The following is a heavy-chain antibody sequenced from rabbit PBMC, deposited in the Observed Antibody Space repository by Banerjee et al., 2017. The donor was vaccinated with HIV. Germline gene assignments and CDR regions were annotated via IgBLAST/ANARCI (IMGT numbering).Heavy chain of an antibody. CDR3: ARDDAGDEIWYFRL. J-gene: IGHJ4*01. CDR1: GFSFSSSYH. Sequence: QEQLEESGGDLVKPGASLTLTCTASGFSFSSSYHMCWVRQAPGKGLEWIACIYGGSSGSTYYASWAKGRFTISKTSSTTVTLQMTSLTAADTATYFCARDDAGDEIWYFRLWGQGTLVTVS. D-gene: IGHD2-1*01. CDR2: IYGGSSGST. V-gene: IGHV1S45*01.